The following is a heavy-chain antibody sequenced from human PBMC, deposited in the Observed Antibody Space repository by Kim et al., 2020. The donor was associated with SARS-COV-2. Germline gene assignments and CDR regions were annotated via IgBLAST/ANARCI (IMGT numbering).Heavy chain of an antibody. CDR3: ARDTTWQNDS. D-gene: IGHD1-26*01. V-gene: IGHV7-4-1*02. CDR2: IDGKTGNP. CDR1: GYILSRYG. J-gene: IGHJ4*02. Sequence: ASVKVSCKASGYILSRYGMNWVRQAPGQGLEWMGWIDGKTGNPTYAQGFTGRLVDSLDTSVSTAYLQISSLKTDDTAIYYCARDTTWQNDSWGQGTLVTVS.